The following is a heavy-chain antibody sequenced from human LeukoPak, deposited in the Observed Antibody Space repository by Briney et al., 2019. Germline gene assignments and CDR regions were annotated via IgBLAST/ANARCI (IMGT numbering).Heavy chain of an antibody. J-gene: IGHJ4*02. D-gene: IGHD3-10*01. CDR3: ARGDVRYYGSGSYGY. CDR2: IYYSGST. V-gene: IGHV4-59*01. CDR1: GGSISSYY. Sequence: SETLSLTCTVSGGSISSYYWSWIRQPPGKGLEWIGYIYYSGSTNYNPSLKSRVTISVDTSKNQFSLKLSSVTAADTAVYYCARGDVRYYGSGSYGYWGRGTLVTVSS.